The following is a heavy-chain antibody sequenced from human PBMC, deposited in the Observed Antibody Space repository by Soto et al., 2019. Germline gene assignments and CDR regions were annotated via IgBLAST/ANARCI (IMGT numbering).Heavy chain of an antibody. D-gene: IGHD3-22*01. CDR2: IVVGSGNT. V-gene: IGHV1-58*01. CDR3: AADPYYYDSSDYYSFNQ. CDR1: GFNFRTTA. J-gene: IGHJ4*02. Sequence: ASVKVSCKASGFNFRTTAVQWVRQARGQRLEWIGWIVVGSGNTNYAQNFQERVTITRDMSTSTAYMDVSNLRSEDTAAYYCAADPYYYDSSDYYSFNQWGQGTLVTVSP.